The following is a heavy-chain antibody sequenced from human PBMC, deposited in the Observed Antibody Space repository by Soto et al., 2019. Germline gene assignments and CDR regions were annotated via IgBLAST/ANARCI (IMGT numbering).Heavy chain of an antibody. J-gene: IGHJ6*02. Sequence: GGSLRLSCAASGFTFRTYAMNWVRQAPGKGLEWVSGISGTGGGTYYAGSVKGRFTISRDNSKNTLYLQMNSLRAEDTAVYYCAKDRTVYYDFWSGPHSLDVWGQGNTVTVSS. CDR2: ISGTGGGT. CDR1: GFTFRTYA. V-gene: IGHV3-23*01. CDR3: AKDRTVYYDFWSGPHSLDV. D-gene: IGHD3-3*01.